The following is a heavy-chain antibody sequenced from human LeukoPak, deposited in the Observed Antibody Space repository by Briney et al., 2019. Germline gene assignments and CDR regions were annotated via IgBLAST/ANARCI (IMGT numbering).Heavy chain of an antibody. V-gene: IGHV3-21*04. CDR3: ARDGHMIVVALSIDAFDI. CDR1: GFTFSSYS. Sequence: GGSLRLSCAASGFTFSSYSMNWVRQAPGKGPEWVSSISSSSSYIYYADSVKGRFTISRDNAKNSLYLQMNSLRAEDTALYYCARDGHMIVVALSIDAFDIWGQGTMVTVSS. D-gene: IGHD3-22*01. J-gene: IGHJ3*02. CDR2: ISSSSSYI.